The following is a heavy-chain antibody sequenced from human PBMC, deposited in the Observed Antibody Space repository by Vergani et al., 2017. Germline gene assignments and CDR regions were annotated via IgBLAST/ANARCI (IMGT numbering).Heavy chain of an antibody. Sequence: EVQLVESGGGVVQPGRSLRLSCAASGFTFDDYAMHWVRQAPGKGLEWVSGISWNSGSIGYVDSVKGRFTISRDNAKNSLYLQMNSLRAEDTALYYCAKDMLTYYYYYGMDVWGQGTTVTVSS. CDR2: ISWNSGSI. CDR3: AKDMLTYYYYYGMDV. CDR1: GFTFDDYA. J-gene: IGHJ6*02. D-gene: IGHD4/OR15-4a*01. V-gene: IGHV3-9*01.